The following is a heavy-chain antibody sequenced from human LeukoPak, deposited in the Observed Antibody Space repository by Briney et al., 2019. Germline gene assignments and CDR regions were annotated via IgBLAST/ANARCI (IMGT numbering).Heavy chain of an antibody. CDR1: VCSISAYY. Sequence: SETLSLTCTVSVCSISAYYWSWIRQPPGKRLEWIGYIYNSGSTNYNPSLKSRVTRSVDASKNQVSLKLSSVTAADTAVYYCANSYYGGNFDYWGQGTLVTVSS. J-gene: IGHJ4*02. CDR3: ANSYYGGNFDY. D-gene: IGHD4-23*01. V-gene: IGHV4-59*01. CDR2: IYNSGST.